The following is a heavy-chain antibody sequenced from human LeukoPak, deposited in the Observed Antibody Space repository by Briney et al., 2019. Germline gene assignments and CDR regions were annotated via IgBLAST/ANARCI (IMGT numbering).Heavy chain of an antibody. CDR2: INDKGVDK. V-gene: IGHV3-30*02. D-gene: IGHD2-21*02. Sequence: GGSLRLSCGASGFIFSKYGMHWVRQAPGEGLEWVAFINDKGVDKNYADSVKGRFTISRDNSKNTLVLQMNSLRSEDTAVYFCARDNRDWAFDYWGQGTLVTVSS. J-gene: IGHJ4*02. CDR3: ARDNRDWAFDY. CDR1: GFIFSKYG.